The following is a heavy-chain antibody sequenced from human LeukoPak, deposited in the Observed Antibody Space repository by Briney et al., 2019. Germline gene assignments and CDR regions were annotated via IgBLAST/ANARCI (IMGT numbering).Heavy chain of an antibody. CDR1: GYTFTTYT. CDR2: INTNTGNP. Sequence: GASVKVSCKASGYTFTTYTMSWVRQAPGQGLEWLGWINTNTGNPTYAQGFTGRFVFSLDTSVSTAYLQISSLKAEDTAVYYCATPYTPTYYXXSGGLSPWGQGXXXTVSS. CDR3: ATPYTPTYYXXSGGLSP. V-gene: IGHV7-4-1*02. D-gene: IGHD3-22*01. J-gene: IGHJ4*02.